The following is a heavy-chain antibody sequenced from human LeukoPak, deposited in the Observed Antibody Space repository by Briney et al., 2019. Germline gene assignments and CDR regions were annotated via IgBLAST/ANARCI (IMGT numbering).Heavy chain of an antibody. CDR3: ARVLTARSGGYDAFDI. V-gene: IGHV3-13*01. CDR1: GFTFSSYD. D-gene: IGHD6-25*01. J-gene: IGHJ3*02. Sequence: GGSLRLSCAASGFTFSSYDMHWVRQATGKGLEWVSAIGTAGDTYYPGSVKGRFTISRENAKNSLYLQMNSLGAGDTAVYYCARVLTARSGGYDAFDIWGQGTMVTVSS. CDR2: IGTAGDT.